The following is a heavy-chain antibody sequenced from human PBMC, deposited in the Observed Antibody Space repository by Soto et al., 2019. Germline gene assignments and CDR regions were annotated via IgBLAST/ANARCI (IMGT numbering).Heavy chain of an antibody. CDR1: GYTLTELS. Sequence: ASVKVSCKVSGYTLTELSMHWVRQAPGKGLEGMGGFDPEDGETIYAQKFQGRVTMTEDTSTDTAYMELSSLRSEDTAVYYCATGRRITIFGVVIMSTYYYYGMDVWGQGTTVTVSS. CDR2: FDPEDGET. J-gene: IGHJ6*02. D-gene: IGHD3-3*01. V-gene: IGHV1-24*01. CDR3: ATGRRITIFGVVIMSTYYYYGMDV.